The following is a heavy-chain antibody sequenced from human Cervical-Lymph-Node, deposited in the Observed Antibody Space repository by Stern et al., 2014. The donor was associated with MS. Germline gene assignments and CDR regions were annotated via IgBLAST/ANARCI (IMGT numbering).Heavy chain of an antibody. D-gene: IGHD3-3*01. CDR1: GASVDIGGYY. Sequence: VQLVESGPRLLRPSQTLSLMCTVSGASVDIGGYYWTWIRQYPGKDLEWIGYIQNSGHTFYNPSLKSRVTISVDASENQFSLRLSSVTAADTAVYYCARATIFGVVRGYFDHWGQGAQVIVSS. J-gene: IGHJ4*02. CDR2: IQNSGHT. CDR3: ARATIFGVVRGYFDH. V-gene: IGHV4-31*03.